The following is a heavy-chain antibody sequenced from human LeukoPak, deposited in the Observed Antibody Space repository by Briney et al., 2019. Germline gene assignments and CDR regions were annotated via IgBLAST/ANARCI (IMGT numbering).Heavy chain of an antibody. CDR2: MNPNSGNT. J-gene: IGHJ4*02. CDR1: GYTFTSYD. Sequence: ASVKVSCKASGYTFTSYDINWVRQSTGQGLEWMGWMNPNSGNTGYAQKFQGRVTITRNTSISTAYMELSSLRSEDTAVYYCARVEFHPDCSSTSCYSYYFDYWGQGTLVTVSS. D-gene: IGHD2-2*01. CDR3: ARVEFHPDCSSTSCYSYYFDY. V-gene: IGHV1-8*03.